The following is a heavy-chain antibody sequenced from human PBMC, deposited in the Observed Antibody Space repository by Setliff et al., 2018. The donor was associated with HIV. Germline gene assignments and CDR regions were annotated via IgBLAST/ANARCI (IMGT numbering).Heavy chain of an antibody. Sequence: GGSLRLSCTASGFTFGDYAMSWVRQAPGKGLEWVSYISMSSHTSVIYSDSVMGRFTISRDNARNSFYLQMNSLRVDDTAVYFCARDKWASGFDFWGHGTLVTVSS. V-gene: IGHV3-48*01. CDR2: ISMSSHTSV. CDR3: ARDKWASGFDF. D-gene: IGHD1-26*01. CDR1: GFTFGDYA. J-gene: IGHJ4*01.